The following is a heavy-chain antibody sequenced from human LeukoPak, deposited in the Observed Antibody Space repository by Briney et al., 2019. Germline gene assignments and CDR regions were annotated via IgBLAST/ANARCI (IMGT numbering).Heavy chain of an antibody. D-gene: IGHD1-1*01. Sequence: PSETLSLTCAVYGGSFSGYYWSWIRQPPGKGLEWIGEINHSRSTNYNPSLKSRVTISVDTSKNQFSLKLSSVTAADTAVYYCARGRMRTTGMTDAFDIWGQGTMVTVSS. CDR3: ARGRMRTTGMTDAFDI. CDR1: GGSFSGYY. J-gene: IGHJ3*02. CDR2: INHSRST. V-gene: IGHV4-34*01.